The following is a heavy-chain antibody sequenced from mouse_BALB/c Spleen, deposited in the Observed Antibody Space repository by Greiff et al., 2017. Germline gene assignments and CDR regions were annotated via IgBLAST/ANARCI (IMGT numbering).Heavy chain of an antibody. Sequence: VQLQQSGPGLVKPSQSLSLTCSVTGYSITSGYYWNWIRQFPGNKLEWMGYISYDGSNNYNPSLKNRISITRDTSKNQFFLKLNSVTTEDTATYYCARDSYRYDEGFDYWGQGTTLTVSS. CDR1: GYSITSGYY. CDR2: ISYDGSN. D-gene: IGHD2-14*01. V-gene: IGHV3-6*02. CDR3: ARDSYRYDEGFDY. J-gene: IGHJ2*01.